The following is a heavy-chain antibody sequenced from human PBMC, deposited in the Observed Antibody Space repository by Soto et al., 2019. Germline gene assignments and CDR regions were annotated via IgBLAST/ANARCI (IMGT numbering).Heavy chain of an antibody. Sequence: QVQLVQSGAEVKKPGSSVKVSCKASGGTFSSYAISWVRQAPGQGLEWMGGIIPIFGTANYAQKFQGRVTITADESTGTAYMELSSLRSEDTAVYYCARAIVVVPAEGSWYYYGMDVWGQGTTVTVSS. J-gene: IGHJ6*02. CDR2: IIPIFGTA. CDR1: GGTFSSYA. CDR3: ARAIVVVPAEGSWYYYGMDV. D-gene: IGHD2-2*01. V-gene: IGHV1-69*01.